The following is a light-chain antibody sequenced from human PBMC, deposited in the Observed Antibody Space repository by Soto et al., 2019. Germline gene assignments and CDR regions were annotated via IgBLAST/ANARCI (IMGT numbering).Light chain of an antibody. Sequence: QSALTQPASVSASPGQSITISCTGTSSNVGTYDLVSWYQHHPDKAPKLIIYEGTKRPSGISSRFSGSKSGNTASLTISGFQAEDDADYYCCSFAVGAALVLGGGTKVTVL. CDR2: EGT. CDR1: SSNVGTYDL. CDR3: CSFAVGAALV. V-gene: IGLV2-23*01. J-gene: IGLJ2*01.